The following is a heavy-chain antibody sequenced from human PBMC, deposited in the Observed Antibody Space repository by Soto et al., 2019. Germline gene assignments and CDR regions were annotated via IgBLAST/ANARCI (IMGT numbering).Heavy chain of an antibody. CDR2: INPSGDSR. J-gene: IGHJ6*02. CDR1: GFSFSDYF. V-gene: IGHV1-46*01. D-gene: IGHD2-15*01. Sequence: ASVKVSCKASGFSFSDYFMHWVRQAPGQGLEWMGIINPSGDSRNYAQKFQGRVTITRDTSTSTAFMELSSLKSEDTAVFYCARGYCSGGNCYSGMDVWGQGTMVTVSS. CDR3: ARGYCSGGNCYSGMDV.